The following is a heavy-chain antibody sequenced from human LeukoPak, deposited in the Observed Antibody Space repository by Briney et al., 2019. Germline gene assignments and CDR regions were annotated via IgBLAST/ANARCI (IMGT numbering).Heavy chain of an antibody. Sequence: PGGSLRLSCAASGFTFSAYGMSWVRQAPGKGLEWVSAISGDGTYYADSVKGRFTISRDNSKDTLYLQMNSLRAEDTAVYYCAKDRWTEVDAFDIWGQGTMVTVSS. J-gene: IGHJ3*02. CDR1: GFTFSAYG. V-gene: IGHV3-23*01. CDR3: AKDRWTEVDAFDI. CDR2: ISGDGT. D-gene: IGHD1-1*01.